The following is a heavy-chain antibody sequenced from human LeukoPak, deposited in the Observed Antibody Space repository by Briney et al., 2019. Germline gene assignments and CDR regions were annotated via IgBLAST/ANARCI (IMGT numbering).Heavy chain of an antibody. V-gene: IGHV3-21*01. CDR1: GYTFSSYS. Sequence: GGSLRLSCAASGYTFSSYSLNWVRQPPGKGLEWVGSISLRSNYIYYADSVRRRFRISRDDARASLYLQMNSLRAEDTAVYYCVRLRRNSDTSGFYYYYDFWGQGTLVTVSS. CDR3: VRLRRNSDTSGFYYYYDF. J-gene: IGHJ4*02. CDR2: ISLRSNYI. D-gene: IGHD3-22*01.